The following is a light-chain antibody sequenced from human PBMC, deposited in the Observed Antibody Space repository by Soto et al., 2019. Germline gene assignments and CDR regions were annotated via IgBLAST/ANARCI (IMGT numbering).Light chain of an antibody. CDR3: GQDYNYPWT. J-gene: IGKJ1*01. Sequence: AIQMTQSPSSLSASVGDRVTITCRASQGIRNDLGWYQQKPGKAPKLLIYAASSLHSGVPSRFSGSGSGTDFTLTISSLQPVDFATYYCGQDYNYPWTFGQGTKVEIK. CDR2: AAS. CDR1: QGIRND. V-gene: IGKV1-6*01.